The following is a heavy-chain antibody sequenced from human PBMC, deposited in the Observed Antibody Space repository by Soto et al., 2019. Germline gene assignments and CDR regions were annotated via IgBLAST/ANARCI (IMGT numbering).Heavy chain of an antibody. Sequence: GASVKVSCKASGYTFTSYAMHWVRQAPGQRLEWMGWINAGNGNTKYSQKFQGRVTITRDTSASTAYIELSSLRSEDTAVYYCARSIVVVTAIDYCGQGTLVTVSS. V-gene: IGHV1-3*01. D-gene: IGHD2-21*02. CDR2: INAGNGNT. CDR3: ARSIVVVTAIDY. J-gene: IGHJ4*02. CDR1: GYTFTSYA.